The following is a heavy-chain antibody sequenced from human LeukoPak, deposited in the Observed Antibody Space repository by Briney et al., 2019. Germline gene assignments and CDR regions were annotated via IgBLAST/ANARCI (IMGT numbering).Heavy chain of an antibody. CDR1: AFTFSRYW. CDR3: ARRFYYGPGSYSFDL. D-gene: IGHD3-10*01. J-gene: IGHJ4*02. CDR2: IKEDGAET. V-gene: IGHV3-7*01. Sequence: GESLRLSCEASAFTFSRYWMSWVRQAPARGLEWVANIKEDGAETYFVDSVKGRFTISGDNAKNSLYLQMNILRAEDTAVYYCARRFYYGPGSYSFDLWGQGTLVTVSS.